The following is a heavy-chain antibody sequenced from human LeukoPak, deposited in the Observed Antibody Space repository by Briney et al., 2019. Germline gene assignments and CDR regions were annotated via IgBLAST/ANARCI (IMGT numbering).Heavy chain of an antibody. CDR3: AREGNIAVAPNWFDP. J-gene: IGHJ5*02. D-gene: IGHD6-19*01. Sequence: SETLSLTCAVYGGSFSGYYWSWIRRPPGKGLEWIGEINHSGSTNYNPSLKSRVTISVDTSKNQFSLKLSSVTAADTAVYYCAREGNIAVAPNWFDPWGQGTLVTVSS. CDR2: INHSGST. V-gene: IGHV4-34*01. CDR1: GGSFSGYY.